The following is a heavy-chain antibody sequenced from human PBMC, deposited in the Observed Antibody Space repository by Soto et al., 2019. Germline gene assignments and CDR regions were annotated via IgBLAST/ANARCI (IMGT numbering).Heavy chain of an antibody. CDR2: IDPSDSYT. Sequence: PGGYLKISFNVSVYSFTSYWISWVRQMPGPRVEWMGRIDPSDSYTNYSPSFQGHVTISADKSISTAYLQMNSLRAGDTAVYYCAKDTPGLRHYYYYGMDVWGQGTTVTVSS. CDR1: VYSFTSYW. D-gene: IGHD5-18*01. CDR3: AKDTPGLRHYYYYGMDV. J-gene: IGHJ6*02. V-gene: IGHV5-10-1*01.